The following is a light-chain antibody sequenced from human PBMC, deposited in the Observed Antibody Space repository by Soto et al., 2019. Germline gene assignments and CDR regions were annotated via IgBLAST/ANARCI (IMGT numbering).Light chain of an antibody. J-gene: IGLJ1*01. CDR2: EVS. CDR1: SSDVGDYNY. Sequence: QSVLTQPASVSGSPGQSITISCTGTSSDVGDYNYVSWYQQHPGKAPKLIIFEVSIRPSGVSVRFSGSKSGNTASLTISGLQTEDEADYYCSSYTSRPTLFVFGSGTKPTVL. V-gene: IGLV2-14*01. CDR3: SSYTSRPTLFV.